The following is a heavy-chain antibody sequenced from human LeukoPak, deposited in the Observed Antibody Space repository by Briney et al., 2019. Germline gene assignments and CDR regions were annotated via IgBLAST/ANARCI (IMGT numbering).Heavy chain of an antibody. CDR3: ARALGYGSGSYYKITHFDY. J-gene: IGHJ4*02. D-gene: IGHD3-10*01. CDR1: GFTFNNYN. V-gene: IGHV3-21*04. Sequence: GGSLRLSCAASGFTFNNYNMNWVRQAPGKALEWVSSITSSGTYIFYADSVKGRFTISRDNSKNTLYLQINYLRAEDTAVYYCARALGYGSGSYYKITHFDYWGQGTLVTVSS. CDR2: ITSSGTYI.